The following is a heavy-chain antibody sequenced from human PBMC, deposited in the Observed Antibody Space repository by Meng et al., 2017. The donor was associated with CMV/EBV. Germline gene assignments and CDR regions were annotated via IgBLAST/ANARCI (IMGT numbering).Heavy chain of an antibody. CDR2: ISYSGDT. CDR1: DGSINSIGNY. V-gene: IGHV4-31*03. CDR3: ARGPGGYYFDY. D-gene: IGHD3-16*01. Sequence: CIVSDGSINSIGNYWTWIRQYTGKGLEWLGFISYSGDTYYNPSLKSRLIISLDLSQNHFSLNLSSVTAADTALYYCARGPGGYYFDYWGQGTLVTVSS. J-gene: IGHJ4*02.